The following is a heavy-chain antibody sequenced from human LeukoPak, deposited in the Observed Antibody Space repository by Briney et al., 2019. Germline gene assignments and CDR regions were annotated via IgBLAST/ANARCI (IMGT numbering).Heavy chain of an antibody. CDR3: ARDAYGDYLPYYYYMDV. D-gene: IGHD4-17*01. Sequence: GASVKVSCKASGGTFSSYAISWVRQAPGQGLEWMGGIIPIFGTANYAQKFQGRVTITADKSTSTAYMELSSLRSEDTAVYYCARDAYGDYLPYYYYMDVWGKGTTVTVSS. J-gene: IGHJ6*03. CDR1: GGTFSSYA. CDR2: IIPIFGTA. V-gene: IGHV1-69*06.